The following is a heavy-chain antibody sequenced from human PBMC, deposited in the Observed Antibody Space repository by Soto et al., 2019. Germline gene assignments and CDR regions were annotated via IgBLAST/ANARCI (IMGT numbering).Heavy chain of an antibody. CDR2: VNPIVSMS. D-gene: IGHD3-10*01. Sequence: QVQLVQSGAEVKRPGSSVKVSCKASGDTFNLYSINWVRQAPGLGLEWMGRVNPIVSMSNYAQKLQGRVTIAADKSTSTAYMELSSLRSEDTAIYYWARSYGSGYRACDYWGQGALVTVSS. CDR3: ARSYGSGYRACDY. CDR1: GDTFNLYS. J-gene: IGHJ4*02. V-gene: IGHV1-69*02.